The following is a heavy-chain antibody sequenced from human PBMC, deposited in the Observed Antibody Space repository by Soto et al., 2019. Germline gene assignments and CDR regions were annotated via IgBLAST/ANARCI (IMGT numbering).Heavy chain of an antibody. D-gene: IGHD1-1*01. CDR1: GYAFTTYG. J-gene: IGHJ4*02. Sequence: QLHPVQSGAEVKKPGALVKVSCKGSGYAFTTYGITWVRQAPGQGLEWMGWISAHNGNTNYAQKLQGRVTVTRDTSTSTAYMELRSLRSDDTAVYYCARGRYGDYWGQGALVTVSS. V-gene: IGHV1-18*01. CDR3: ARGRYGDY. CDR2: ISAHNGNT.